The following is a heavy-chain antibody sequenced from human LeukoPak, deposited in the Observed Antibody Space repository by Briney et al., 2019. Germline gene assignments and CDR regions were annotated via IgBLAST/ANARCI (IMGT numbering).Heavy chain of an antibody. V-gene: IGHV3-7*01. CDR3: ARVAQNPLYYYYYYMDV. D-gene: IGHD2/OR15-2a*01. J-gene: IGHJ6*03. Sequence: GGSLRLSCAASGFTFSSYWMSWVRQAPGKGLEWVANIKQDGSEKYYVDSVKGRFTISRDNAKNSLYLQMNSLRAEDTAVYYCARVAQNPLYYYYYYMDVWGKGTTVTVSS. CDR1: GFTFSSYW. CDR2: IKQDGSEK.